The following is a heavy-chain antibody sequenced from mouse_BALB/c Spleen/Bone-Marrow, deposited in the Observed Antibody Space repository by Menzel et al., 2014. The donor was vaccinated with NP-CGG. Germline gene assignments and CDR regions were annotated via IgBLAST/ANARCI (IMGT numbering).Heavy chain of an antibody. CDR3: PRTYDYDEGGFDY. Sequence: QVQLQQSGAELVRPGASVKLSCKASGYTFTSYWINWVKQRPGQGLEWIGNIYPSDSYTNYNQKFKDKATLTVDKSSSTAYMQLSSSTSEDSAVYYCPRTYDYDEGGFDYWGQGTTLTVSS. D-gene: IGHD2-4*01. CDR1: GYTFTSYW. V-gene: IGHV1-69*02. J-gene: IGHJ2*01. CDR2: IYPSDSYT.